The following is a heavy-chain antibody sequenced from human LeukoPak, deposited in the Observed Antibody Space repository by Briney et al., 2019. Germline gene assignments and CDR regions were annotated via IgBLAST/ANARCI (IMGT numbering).Heavy chain of an antibody. D-gene: IGHD4-11*01. CDR1: GFTYSHYG. J-gene: IGHJ4*02. CDR2: IWSDGTGK. V-gene: IGHV3-33*08. Sequence: GGSLRLSCAASGFTYSHYGMHWVREAPGKGLEGVAVIWSDGTGKYYSDAVKGRFTISRDNSRNTVYLQMNSLRGEDTAVYYCARDAERGFDYSNSLKYWGQGTLVTVSS. CDR3: ARDAERGFDYSNSLKY.